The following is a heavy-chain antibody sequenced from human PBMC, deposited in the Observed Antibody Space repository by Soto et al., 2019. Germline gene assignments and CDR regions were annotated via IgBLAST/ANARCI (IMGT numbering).Heavy chain of an antibody. V-gene: IGHV4-31*02. Sequence: ILPLTWSVAGGCISSVGHAWTWIRQQRVKGLEWIGYIYYSGSTDYNPSLKSRVTISVDRSKNQFSLNLSSVTAADTAIYYCARERGGYDSSTRYGLDVWGQGTTVTVSS. CDR1: GGCISSVGHA. D-gene: IGHD5-12*01. CDR3: ARERGGYDSSTRYGLDV. J-gene: IGHJ6*02. CDR2: IYYSGST.